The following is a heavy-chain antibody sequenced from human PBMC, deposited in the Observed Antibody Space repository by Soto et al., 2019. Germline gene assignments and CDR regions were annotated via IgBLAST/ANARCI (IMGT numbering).Heavy chain of an antibody. D-gene: IGHD3-10*01. Sequence: ASVKVSCKASGYTFTSYGISWVRQAPGQGLEWMGWISAYNGNTNYAQKLQGRVTMTTDTSTSTAYMELRSLRSDDTAVYYCARSYGSGSYPHTYFDYWGQGTLVTVSS. CDR3: ARSYGSGSYPHTYFDY. J-gene: IGHJ4*02. CDR1: GYTFTSYG. CDR2: ISAYNGNT. V-gene: IGHV1-18*01.